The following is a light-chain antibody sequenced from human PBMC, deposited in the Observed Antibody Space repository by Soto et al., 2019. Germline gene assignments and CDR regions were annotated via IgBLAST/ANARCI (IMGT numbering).Light chain of an antibody. J-gene: IGKJ5*01. CDR3: QQYSTSPT. CDR1: QSVSNNY. CDR2: GAS. Sequence: IVLTPSPGTLSLSPGVGATLSCRASQSVSNNYLAWYQQKPGQAPRRLIYGASSRATGIPDRFSGSGSGTDFTLTISRLEPEDFAVYYCQQYSTSPTFGEGTRLEIK. V-gene: IGKV3-20*01.